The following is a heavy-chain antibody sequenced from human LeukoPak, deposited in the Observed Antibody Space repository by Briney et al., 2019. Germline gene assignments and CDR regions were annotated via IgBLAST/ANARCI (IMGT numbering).Heavy chain of an antibody. D-gene: IGHD3-10*01. CDR2: IYYSGST. Sequence: SETLSLTCTVSGGSISSHYWSWIRQPPGKGLERIGYIYYSGSTNYNPPLKSRVTISVDTSKNQSSLKLSSVTAADTAVYYCARGYYGSGSVHFDYWGQGTLVTVSS. V-gene: IGHV4-59*11. CDR1: GGSISSHY. CDR3: ARGYYGSGSVHFDY. J-gene: IGHJ4*02.